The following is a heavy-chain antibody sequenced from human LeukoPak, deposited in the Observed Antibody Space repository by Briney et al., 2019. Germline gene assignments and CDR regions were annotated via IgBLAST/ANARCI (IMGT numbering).Heavy chain of an antibody. CDR3: ATELNPIYYYYGMDV. J-gene: IGHJ6*02. D-gene: IGHD1-26*01. V-gene: IGHV3-11*01. CDR2: ISSSGSTI. Sequence: PGGSLRLSCAASGFTFSDYYMSWIRQAPGKGLEWVSYISSSGSTIYYADSVKGRFTISRDNAKNSLYLQMNSLRAEDTAVYYCATELNPIYYYYGMDVWGQGTTVTVSS. CDR1: GFTFSDYY.